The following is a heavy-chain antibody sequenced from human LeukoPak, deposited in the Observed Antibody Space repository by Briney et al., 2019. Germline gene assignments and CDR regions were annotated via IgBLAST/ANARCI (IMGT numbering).Heavy chain of an antibody. CDR1: GGSISSYY. CDR2: IYYSGST. Sequence: SETLSLTCTVSGGSISSYYWSWIRQPPGKGLEWIGYIYYSGSTNYNPSLKSRVTISVDTSKNQFSLKLSSVTAADTAVYYCARTQRLRSTSWFDPWGQGTLVTVSS. D-gene: IGHD5-12*01. V-gene: IGHV4-59*01. J-gene: IGHJ5*02. CDR3: ARTQRLRSTSWFDP.